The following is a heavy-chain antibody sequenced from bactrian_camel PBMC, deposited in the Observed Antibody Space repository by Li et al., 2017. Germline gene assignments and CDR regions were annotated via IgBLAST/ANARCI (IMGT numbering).Heavy chain of an antibody. J-gene: IGHJ4*01. CDR3: TAGDCDGGEEEDY. CDR1: GSTFSNNW. V-gene: IGHV3S6*01. CDR2: IYTADDGDGST. Sequence: QVQLVESGGGLVQPGGSMRLSCTASGSTFSNNWMNWVRQAPGKGLEWLSSIYTADDGDGSTNSVDSVKGRFTISRDNAKNTVYLQMNSLKPEDTAMYYCTAGDCDGGEEEDYWGQGTQVTVS. D-gene: IGHD7*01.